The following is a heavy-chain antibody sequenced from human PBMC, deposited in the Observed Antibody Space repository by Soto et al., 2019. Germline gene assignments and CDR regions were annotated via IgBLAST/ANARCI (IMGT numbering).Heavy chain of an antibody. CDR1: GDTFNFYS. CDR3: AREMEYSSSMGTYYGMDV. V-gene: IGHV1-69*04. D-gene: IGHD6-6*01. CDR2: VNPIVSMS. Sequence: SVKVSCKASGDTFNFYSINWVRQAPGLGLEWMGRVNPIVSMSNYAQKFQGRVTMTADKSTSTAYMELSSLRSEDTAVYYCAREMEYSSSMGTYYGMDVWGQGTTVTVSS. J-gene: IGHJ6*02.